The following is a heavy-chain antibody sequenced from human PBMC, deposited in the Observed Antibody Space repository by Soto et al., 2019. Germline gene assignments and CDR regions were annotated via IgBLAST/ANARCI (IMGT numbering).Heavy chain of an antibody. CDR1: GYTFTSYY. CDR3: ARAMETAAGTPNCCFDP. D-gene: IGHD6-13*01. CDR2: INPSGGST. Sequence: ASVKVSCKASGYTFTSYYMHWVRQAPGQGLEWMGIINPSGGSTSYAQKFQGRVTMTRDTSTSTVYMELSSLRSEDTAVYYCARAMETAAGTPNCCFDPWGQGTLVTVSS. J-gene: IGHJ5*02. V-gene: IGHV1-46*01.